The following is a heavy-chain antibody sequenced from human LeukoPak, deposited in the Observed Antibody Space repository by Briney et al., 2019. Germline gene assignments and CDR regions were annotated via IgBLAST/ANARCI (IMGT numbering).Heavy chain of an antibody. D-gene: IGHD3-22*01. V-gene: IGHV4-34*01. CDR3: ARGKYDSSGYYLDY. Sequence: KPSETLSLTCAVYGGSFSGYYWSWIRQPPGKGQEWIGEITHTGSTNYNPSLKSRVTLSLDTSKNQFSLKLSSVTAADTAVFYCARGKYDSSGYYLDYWGQGTLVTVSS. CDR1: GGSFSGYY. CDR2: ITHTGST. J-gene: IGHJ4*02.